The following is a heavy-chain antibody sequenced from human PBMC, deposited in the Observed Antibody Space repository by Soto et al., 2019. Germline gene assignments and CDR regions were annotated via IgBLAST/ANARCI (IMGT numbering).Heavy chain of an antibody. CDR2: ISAYNGNT. V-gene: IGHV1-18*01. D-gene: IGHD5-12*01. CDR3: ARDMDRGYSGYAMYSTFEP. Sequence: XSVQVSCTASGYTFTSYGISWVRQAPLQGLEWMGSISAYNGNTNYSQKLQGRVTMTTDPPTRTADMELRSLRSDDTAVYYCARDMDRGYSGYAMYSTFEPWGQGTLVTVAS. CDR1: GYTFTSYG. J-gene: IGHJ5*02.